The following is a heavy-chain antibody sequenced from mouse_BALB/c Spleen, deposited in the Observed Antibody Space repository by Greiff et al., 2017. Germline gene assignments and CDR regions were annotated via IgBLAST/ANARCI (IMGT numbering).Heavy chain of an antibody. J-gene: IGHJ4*01. Sequence: QVQLKESGAELMKPGASVKISCKATGYTFSSYWIEWVKQRPGHGLEWIGEILPGSGSTNYNEKFKGKATFTADTSSNTAYMQLSSLTSEDSAVYYCARLYYDYGLAMDYWGQGTSVTVSS. D-gene: IGHD2-4*01. CDR2: ILPGSGST. CDR1: GYTFSSYW. CDR3: ARLYYDYGLAMDY. V-gene: IGHV1-9*01.